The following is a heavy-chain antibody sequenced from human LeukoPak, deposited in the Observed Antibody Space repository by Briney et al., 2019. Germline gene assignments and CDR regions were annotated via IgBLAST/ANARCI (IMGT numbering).Heavy chain of an antibody. CDR1: GGSISSYY. D-gene: IGHD2-8*01. CDR3: TRVVNGGHFDY. Sequence: SETLSLTCTVSGGSISSYYWSWIRQPPGKGLEWIGYIYYSGSTNYNPSLKSRVAMSLDTSKNQVSLKLSSVIAADTAVYFCTRVVNGGHFDYWGQGALVTVSS. CDR2: IYYSGST. J-gene: IGHJ4*02. V-gene: IGHV4-59*12.